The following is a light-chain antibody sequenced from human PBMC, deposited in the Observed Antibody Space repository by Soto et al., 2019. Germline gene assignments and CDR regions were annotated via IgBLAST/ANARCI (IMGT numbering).Light chain of an antibody. CDR1: KLGDKY. V-gene: IGLV3-1*01. CDR3: QAWDSSTVV. Sequence: SYELTPPPSVSVSPGQTASITCSGDKLGDKYACWYQQKPGQSPVLVIYQDSKRPSGIPERFSGSNSGNTATLTISGTQAMDEADYYCQAWDSSTVVFGAGIKLTVL. CDR2: QDS. J-gene: IGLJ2*01.